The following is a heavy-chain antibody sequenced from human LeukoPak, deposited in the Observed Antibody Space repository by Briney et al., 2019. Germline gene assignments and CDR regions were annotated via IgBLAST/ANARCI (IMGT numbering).Heavy chain of an antibody. Sequence: KPSETLSLTCTVSGGSISSSSYYWGWIRQPLGKGLEWIGSIFYSGSTYYNPSLNSRVTISIDTSKNQSSLRLSSVTAADTAVYYCARQMNTVTADYWGQGTLVTVSS. CDR2: IFYSGST. CDR1: GGSISSSSYY. CDR3: ARQMNTVTADY. V-gene: IGHV4-39*01. J-gene: IGHJ4*02. D-gene: IGHD4-17*01.